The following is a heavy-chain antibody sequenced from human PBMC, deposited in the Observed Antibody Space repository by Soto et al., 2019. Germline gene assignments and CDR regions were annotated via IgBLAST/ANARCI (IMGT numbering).Heavy chain of an antibody. V-gene: IGHV2-5*02. Sequence: QITLKESGPTLVKPTQTLTLTCTFSGFSLSTSGVGVGWIRQPPGKALEWLALIYWDDDKRYSPSLKSRLTLSKDTSKNQVVLTMSNMDPVDTATYYCAHRPVAPQCLVPGYFDYWGQGTLVTVSS. CDR1: GFSLSTSGVG. CDR2: IYWDDDK. CDR3: AHRPVAPQCLVPGYFDY. D-gene: IGHD6-19*01. J-gene: IGHJ4*02.